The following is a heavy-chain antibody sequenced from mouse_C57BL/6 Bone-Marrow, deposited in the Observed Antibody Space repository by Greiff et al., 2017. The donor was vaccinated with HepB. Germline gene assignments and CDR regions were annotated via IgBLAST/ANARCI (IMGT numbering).Heavy chain of an antibody. CDR2: ISSGGSYT. CDR1: GFTFSSYG. Sequence: EVKLVESGGDLVKPGGSLKLSCAASGFTFSSYGMSWVRQTPDKRLEWVATISSGGSYTYYPDSVKGRFTISRDNAKNTLYLQMSSLKSEDTAMYYCTRHYDGNYFDYGGQGTTLTVSS. CDR3: TRHYDGNYFDY. D-gene: IGHD1-1*02. J-gene: IGHJ2*01. V-gene: IGHV5-6*02.